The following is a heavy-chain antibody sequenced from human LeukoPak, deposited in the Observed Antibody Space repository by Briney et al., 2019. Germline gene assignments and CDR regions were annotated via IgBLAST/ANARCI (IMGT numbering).Heavy chain of an antibody. D-gene: IGHD3-10*01. Sequence: PSETLSLTCAVYGGSFSGYYWSWIRQPPGKGLEWIGEINHSGSTNYNPSLKSRVTISVDTSKNQFSLKLSSVTAADTAVYYGRHGSGSHFDYWGQGTLVTVSS. CDR1: GGSFSGYY. V-gene: IGHV4-34*01. CDR2: INHSGST. CDR3: RHGSGSHFDY. J-gene: IGHJ4*02.